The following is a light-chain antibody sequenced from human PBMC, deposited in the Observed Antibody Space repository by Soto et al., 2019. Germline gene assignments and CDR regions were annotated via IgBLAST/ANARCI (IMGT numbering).Light chain of an antibody. Sequence: EIVMTQSPATLSVSPGERATLSCRASQSVSSNLAWYQQKPGLAPRLLFYAASIRATGIPARFSGSGSGTEFTLTISSLQSEDFAVYYWQQYNDWPWTLGQGTKVAIK. CDR3: QQYNDWPWT. CDR1: QSVSSN. J-gene: IGKJ1*01. V-gene: IGKV3-15*01. CDR2: AAS.